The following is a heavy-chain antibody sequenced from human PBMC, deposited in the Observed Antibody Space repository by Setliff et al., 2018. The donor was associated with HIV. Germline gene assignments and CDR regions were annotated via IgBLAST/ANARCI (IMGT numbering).Heavy chain of an antibody. V-gene: IGHV1-2*02. CDR2: INPNSGAT. CDR3: ARGNGYSYGLMSAFDI. Sequence: ASVKVSCKSSGYTFNDYFIHWVRQVPGQGLEWMGWINPNSGATNYAQTFQGRVTMTRDTSVSKAYMELSRLRSDDTGIYYCARGNGYSYGLMSAFDIWGQGTMVTVSS. CDR1: GYTFNDYF. D-gene: IGHD5-18*01. J-gene: IGHJ3*02.